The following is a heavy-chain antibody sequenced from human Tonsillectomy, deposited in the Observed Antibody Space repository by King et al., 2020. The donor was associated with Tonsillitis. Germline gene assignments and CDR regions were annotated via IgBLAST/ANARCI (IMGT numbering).Heavy chain of an antibody. CDR1: GFTFDDYA. V-gene: IGHV3-9*01. D-gene: IGHD3-22*01. Sequence: VQLVESGGGLVQPGRSLRLSCAASGFTFDDYAMHWVRQAPGKGLEWVSGIRWNSGSIGYADSVKGRFNISRDNAKNSLYLQMNSLRAEDTALYYCAKGDRYYDSSGYYPNWFDPWGQGTLVTVSS. CDR3: AKGDRYYDSSGYYPNWFDP. CDR2: IRWNSGSI. J-gene: IGHJ5*02.